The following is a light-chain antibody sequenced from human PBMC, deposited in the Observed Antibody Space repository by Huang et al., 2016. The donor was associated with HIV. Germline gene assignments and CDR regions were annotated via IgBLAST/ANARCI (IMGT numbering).Light chain of an antibody. CDR1: QSISSY. J-gene: IGKJ1*01. CDR3: QQTYSTPWT. Sequence: DIQMTQSPSSLSASVGGRITVACRASQSISSYLNWYQQRPGNAPKLLIYATSNLQSGVPSRFSGRGTGTTFILTISDLQPEDFATYYCQQTYSTPWTFGQGTKVEVK. CDR2: ATS. V-gene: IGKV1-39*01.